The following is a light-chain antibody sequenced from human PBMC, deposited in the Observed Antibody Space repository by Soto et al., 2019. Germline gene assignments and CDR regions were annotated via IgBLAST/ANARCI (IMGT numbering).Light chain of an antibody. J-gene: IGLJ1*01. CDR3: SSYTSSSPYV. CDR2: DVS. CDR1: SSDVGGYNY. Sequence: QSVLTQPASVSGSPGQSITISCPGTSSDVGGYNYVSWYQQHPGKAPKLMIYDVSNRPSGVSNRFSGSKSGNTPSLTISGLQAEDEADYYCSSYTSSSPYVFGTGTKVTVL. V-gene: IGLV2-14*01.